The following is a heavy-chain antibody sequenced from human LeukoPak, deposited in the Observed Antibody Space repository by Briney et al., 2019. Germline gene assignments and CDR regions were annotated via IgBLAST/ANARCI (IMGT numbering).Heavy chain of an antibody. Sequence: PGGSLRLSCAASGFTFSNYWMHWVRQAPGKGLVWVSRINSDDSSTSYADSVKGRFTISRDNAKNTLYLQMNSLRAEDTAVYYCARDLHGYWWFDPWGQGTLVTVSS. CDR2: INSDDSST. V-gene: IGHV3-74*01. D-gene: IGHD5-18*01. J-gene: IGHJ5*02. CDR1: GFTFSNYW. CDR3: ARDLHGYWWFDP.